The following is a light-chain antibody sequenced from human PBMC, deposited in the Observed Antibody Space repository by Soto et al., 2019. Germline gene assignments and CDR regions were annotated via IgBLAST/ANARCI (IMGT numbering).Light chain of an antibody. J-gene: IGKJ4*01. CDR2: WAS. V-gene: IGKV4-1*01. Sequence: DIVTPQSPDSLAVSLCERPPLNCKGSRSVLYKSNNKNHLAWYQQKPGQPPQLIIYWASTRESGVPERFSGSGSGTDFTLTISSLEAEDVAFYWCQQYFDVPFTFGGGTNVDI. CDR1: RSVLYKSNNKNH. CDR3: QQYFDVPFT.